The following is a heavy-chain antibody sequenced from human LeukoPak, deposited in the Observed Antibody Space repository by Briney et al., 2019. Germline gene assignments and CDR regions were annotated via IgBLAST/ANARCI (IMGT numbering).Heavy chain of an antibody. Sequence: ASVKVSCKASGYIFTAFYMHWVRQAPGQGLEWMGWINPNSGGTNYAQKFQGRVTMTRDTSISTAYMELSRLRSDDTAVYYCARGTGPRFDPWGQGTLVTVSS. CDR3: ARGTGPRFDP. CDR2: INPNSGGT. J-gene: IGHJ5*02. V-gene: IGHV1-2*02. D-gene: IGHD3-10*01. CDR1: GYIFTAFY.